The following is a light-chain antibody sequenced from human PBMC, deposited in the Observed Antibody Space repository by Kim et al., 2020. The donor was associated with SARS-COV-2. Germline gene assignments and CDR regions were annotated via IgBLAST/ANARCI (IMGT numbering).Light chain of an antibody. CDR1: SSDVCCYNY. Sequence: QSITIAFTGTSSDVCCYNYVSWYQQHPGKAPKLMIYDVSNRPSGVSNRFSGSKSGNTASLTISGLQAEDEADYYCSSYTSSSTVVFGGGTQLTVL. J-gene: IGLJ2*01. CDR3: SSYTSSSTVV. V-gene: IGLV2-14*03. CDR2: DVS.